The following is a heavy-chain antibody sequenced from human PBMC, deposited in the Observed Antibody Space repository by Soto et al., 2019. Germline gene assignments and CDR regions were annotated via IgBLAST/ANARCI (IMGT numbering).Heavy chain of an antibody. CDR1: GFTFSDYG. D-gene: IGHD6-19*01. CDR3: VRDQQWLLPVPLNFDY. V-gene: IGHV1-18*01. Sequence: QIQLVQSGAEVKNPGASVKVSCKASGFTFSDYGFSWVRQAPGRGLEWMGWISAFNGETNYTQKSEGRVAMTTDAATTTAYMELRSLTVDDTAVYYCVRDQQWLLPVPLNFDYWGQGTVVTVSS. J-gene: IGHJ4*02. CDR2: ISAFNGET.